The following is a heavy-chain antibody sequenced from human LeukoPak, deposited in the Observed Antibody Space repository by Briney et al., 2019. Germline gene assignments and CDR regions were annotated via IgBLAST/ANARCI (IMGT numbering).Heavy chain of an antibody. D-gene: IGHD6-19*01. CDR2: ISGSGGST. CDR3: AKDHYGSGWPYYYYGMDV. Sequence: GGSLRLSCAASGFTFSNYAMSWVRQAPGKGLEWVSAISGSGGSTYYADSVKGRFTISRDNSKNTLYLQMNSLRAEDTAVYYCAKDHYGSGWPYYYYGMDVWGQGTTVTVSS. CDR1: GFTFSNYA. J-gene: IGHJ6*02. V-gene: IGHV3-23*01.